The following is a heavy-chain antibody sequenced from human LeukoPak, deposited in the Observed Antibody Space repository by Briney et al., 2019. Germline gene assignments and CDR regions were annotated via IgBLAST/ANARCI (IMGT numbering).Heavy chain of an antibody. Sequence: TGGSLRLSCAASGFTLSSYAMSWVRQAPGKGLEWVSSISGSGGNTYYADSVKGRFTISRDNSKNTLYLQMNSLRAEDTAVYYCARDGCGGDCYLADYWGQGTLVTVSS. CDR3: ARDGCGGDCYLADY. CDR1: GFTLSSYA. V-gene: IGHV3-23*01. J-gene: IGHJ4*02. CDR2: ISGSGGNT. D-gene: IGHD2-21*02.